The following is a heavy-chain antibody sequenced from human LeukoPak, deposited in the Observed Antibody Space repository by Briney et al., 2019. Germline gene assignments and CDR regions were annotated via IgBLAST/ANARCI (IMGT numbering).Heavy chain of an antibody. Sequence: SETLSLTCTVSGGSISSSSYYWGWIRQPPGKGLEWIGSIYYSGSPYYNPSLKSRVTISVDTSKNQFSLKLSSVTAADTAVYYCARAYCSGGSCYFDYWGQGTLVTVSS. CDR2: IYYSGSP. V-gene: IGHV4-39*01. CDR1: GGSISSSSYY. J-gene: IGHJ4*02. CDR3: ARAYCSGGSCYFDY. D-gene: IGHD2-15*01.